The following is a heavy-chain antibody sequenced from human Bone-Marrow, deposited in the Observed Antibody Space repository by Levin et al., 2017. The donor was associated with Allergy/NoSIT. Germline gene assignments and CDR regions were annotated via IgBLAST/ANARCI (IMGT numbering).Heavy chain of an antibody. CDR2: ISYSGST. Sequence: SQTLSLTCTVSGDSINSGAYFWGWIRQPPGKDLEWIGTISYSGSTSYSPSLKSRVTISLNTSKNQFSLKLSSVTAADTAVYYCAGDPALGSSGEVEDSWGQGTLVTVSS. CDR3: AGDPALGSSGEVEDS. J-gene: IGHJ5*02. V-gene: IGHV4-39*07. D-gene: IGHD3-10*01. CDR1: GDSINSGAYF.